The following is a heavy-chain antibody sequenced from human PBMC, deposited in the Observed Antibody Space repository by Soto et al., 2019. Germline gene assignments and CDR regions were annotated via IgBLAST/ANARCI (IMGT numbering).Heavy chain of an antibody. D-gene: IGHD3-9*01. CDR1: GFTFSSYA. CDR3: AKDFEVNYDNYYYYYGMDV. V-gene: IGHV3-23*01. Sequence: GGSLRLSCAASGFTFSSYAMSWVRQAPGKGLEWVSAISGSGGSTYYADSVKGRFTISRDNSKNTLYLQMNSLRAEDTAVYYCAKDFEVNYDNYYYYYGMDVWGQGTTVTVSS. CDR2: ISGSGGST. J-gene: IGHJ6*02.